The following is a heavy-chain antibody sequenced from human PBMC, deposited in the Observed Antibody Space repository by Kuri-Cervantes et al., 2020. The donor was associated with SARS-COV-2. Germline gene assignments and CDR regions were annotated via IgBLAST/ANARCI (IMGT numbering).Heavy chain of an antibody. CDR2: IYHSGST. CDR1: GGSISSGGYS. J-gene: IGHJ5*02. CDR3: ARGGGGCSSTSCYGFNWFDP. Sequence: LRLSCAVSGGSISSGGYSWSWIRQPPGKGLEWIGYIYHSGSTYYNPSLKSRVTISVDRSKNQFSLKLSSVTAADTAVYYCARGGGGCSSTSCYGFNWFDPWGQGTPVTVSS. V-gene: IGHV4-30-2*01. D-gene: IGHD2-2*01.